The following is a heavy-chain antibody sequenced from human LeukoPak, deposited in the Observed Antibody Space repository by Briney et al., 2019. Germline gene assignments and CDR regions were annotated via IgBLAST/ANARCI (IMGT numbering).Heavy chain of an antibody. J-gene: IGHJ4*02. Sequence: PSGTLSPTCAVSGGSISTSNWWSWVRQPPGKGLEWIGEIYHSGSTNYNPSLKSRVTISVDKSKNQFSLKLSSVTAADTAVYYCARVGGGYTYGCDYWGQGTLVTVSS. D-gene: IGHD5-18*01. V-gene: IGHV4-4*02. CDR1: GGSISTSNW. CDR2: IYHSGST. CDR3: ARVGGGYTYGCDY.